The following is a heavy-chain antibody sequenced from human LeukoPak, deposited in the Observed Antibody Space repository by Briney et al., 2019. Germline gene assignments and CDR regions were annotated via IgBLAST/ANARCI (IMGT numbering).Heavy chain of an antibody. J-gene: IGHJ4*02. CDR1: GGSISNTNW. V-gene: IGHV4-4*02. D-gene: IGHD2-8*01. CDR2: ISLTGLT. Sequence: SETLSLTCGVSGGSISNTNWWSWVRQPPGQGLEWIGEISLTGLTHYNPSLESRVTVPLDKSKNQLSLNLTSVTATDTAVYYCSRENGAFSPFGYWGQGTLVTVLS. CDR3: SRENGAFSPFGY.